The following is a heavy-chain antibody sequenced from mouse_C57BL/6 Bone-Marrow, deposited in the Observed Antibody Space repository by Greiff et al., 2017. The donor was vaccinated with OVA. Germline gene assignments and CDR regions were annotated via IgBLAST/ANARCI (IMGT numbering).Heavy chain of an antibody. Sequence: EVKVVESGPELVKPGDSVKISCKASGYSFTGYFMNWVMQSHGKSLEWIGRINPYNGDTFYNQKFKGKATLTVDKSSSTAHMELRSLTSEDSAVYYCARSGFEVARFDYWGQGTTLTVSS. J-gene: IGHJ2*01. CDR3: ARSGFEVARFDY. D-gene: IGHD1-1*02. V-gene: IGHV1-20*01. CDR1: GYSFTGYF. CDR2: INPYNGDT.